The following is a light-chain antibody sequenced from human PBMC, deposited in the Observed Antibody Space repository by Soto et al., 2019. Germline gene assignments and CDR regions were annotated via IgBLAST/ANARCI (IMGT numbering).Light chain of an antibody. V-gene: IGKV1-39*01. J-gene: IGKJ4*01. CDR2: AAS. CDR3: QQSYSTSRT. Sequence: DIQMTQSPSSLSASVGDRVTITCRASQSISSYLNCYQQKPGKAPKLLVYAASSLQSGVPSRFSGSGSGTDFTLTISSLQPEDFATYYCQQSYSTSRTFGGGTKVEIK. CDR1: QSISSY.